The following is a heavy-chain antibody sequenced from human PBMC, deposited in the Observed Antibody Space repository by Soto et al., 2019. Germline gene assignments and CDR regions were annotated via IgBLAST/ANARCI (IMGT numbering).Heavy chain of an antibody. D-gene: IGHD6-13*01. CDR3: ARGIAGAGTGVDY. J-gene: IGHJ4*02. Sequence: QVQLVESGGGVVQPGRSLRLSCAASGFAFSSYGMHWVRQAPGKGLESVAVIWFDGSIKYYGDSEKGRFTISRDNSKNTLYLEMNSLRGEDTAVYYCARGIAGAGTGVDYWGQGALGTVSS. CDR1: GFAFSSYG. V-gene: IGHV3-33*01. CDR2: IWFDGSIK.